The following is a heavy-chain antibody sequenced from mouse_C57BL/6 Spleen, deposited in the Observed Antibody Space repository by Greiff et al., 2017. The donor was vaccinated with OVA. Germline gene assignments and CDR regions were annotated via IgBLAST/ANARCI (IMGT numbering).Heavy chain of an antibody. V-gene: IGHV1-64*01. CDR3: ARSRVVATDFDV. CDR2: IHPTSGST. D-gene: IGHD1-1*01. J-gene: IGHJ1*03. CDR1: GYTFTSYW. Sequence: QVQLQQPGAELVKPGASVKLSCKASGYTFTSYWMHWVKQRPGQGLEWIGMIHPTSGSTNYNEKFKSKATLTVDKSSSTGYMQLSSLTSEDSAVYDCARSRVVATDFDVWGTGTTVTVSS.